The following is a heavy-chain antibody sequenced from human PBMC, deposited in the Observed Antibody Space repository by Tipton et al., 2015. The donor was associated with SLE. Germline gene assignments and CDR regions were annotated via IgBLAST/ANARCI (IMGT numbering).Heavy chain of an antibody. D-gene: IGHD3-16*02. Sequence: TLSLTCTVSGGSMRNYYWSWIRQPPGKGLEWIGYIYHTGSTHYNPSLKSRVTISVDTSKNQFSLKLSSVTAADTAVYYCARGKTFGGVIVTPFDYWGQGTLVTVSS. CDR3: ARGKTFGGVIVTPFDY. V-gene: IGHV4-59*01. J-gene: IGHJ4*02. CDR2: IYHTGST. CDR1: GGSMRNYY.